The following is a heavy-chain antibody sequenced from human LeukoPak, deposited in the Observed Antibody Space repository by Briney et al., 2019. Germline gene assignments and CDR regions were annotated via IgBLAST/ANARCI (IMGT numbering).Heavy chain of an antibody. CDR2: IYTSGST. V-gene: IGHV4-61*02. Sequence: SETLSLTCTVSGGPISSGSYYWSWIRQPAGKGLEWIGRIYTSGSTNYNPSLKSRVTISVDTSKNQFSLRLSSVTAADTAVYSCARAAGDSPPYYYYMDVWGKGTTVTVSS. D-gene: IGHD3-10*01. CDR3: ARAAGDSPPYYYYMDV. CDR1: GGPISSGSYY. J-gene: IGHJ6*03.